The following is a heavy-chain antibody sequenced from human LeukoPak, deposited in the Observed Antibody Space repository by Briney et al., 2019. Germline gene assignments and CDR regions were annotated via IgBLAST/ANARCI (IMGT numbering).Heavy chain of an antibody. Sequence: GGSLRLSCVASGFTFSSRDWMTWVRQAPGEGLEWVANIKQDGSEKNYVDSVKGRFTISRDNAKNSVDLQMNSLRVEDTAVYYCARGPSGYHNTGGQGTLVTVSS. J-gene: IGHJ4*02. CDR3: ARGPSGYHNT. CDR2: IKQDGSEK. V-gene: IGHV3-7*01. CDR1: GFTFSSRDW. D-gene: IGHD5-12*01.